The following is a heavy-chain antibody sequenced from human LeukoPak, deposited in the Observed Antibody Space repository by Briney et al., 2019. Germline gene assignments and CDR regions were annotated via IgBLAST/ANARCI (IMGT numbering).Heavy chain of an antibody. V-gene: IGHV4-34*01. CDR2: INHSGST. Sequence: SETLSLTCTVYGGSFSGYYWSWIRQPPGKGLEWIGEINHSGSTNYNPSLKSRVTISVDTSKNQFSLKLSSVTAADTAVYYCARAPRPYYFDYWGQGTLVTVSS. J-gene: IGHJ4*02. CDR1: GGSFSGYY. CDR3: ARAPRPYYFDY.